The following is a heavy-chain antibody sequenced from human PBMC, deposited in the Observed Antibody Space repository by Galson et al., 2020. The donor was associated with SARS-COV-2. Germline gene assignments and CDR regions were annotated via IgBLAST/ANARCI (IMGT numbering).Heavy chain of an antibody. CDR3: AKRARTVYFDY. Sequence: GGSLGLSCAASGFTFSSYAMSWVRQAPGKGLEWVSAISGSGGSTYYADSVKGRFTIARDNSKNTLYLEMNRLRADDPAVYYCAKRARTVYFDYCGQGTLVTVSS. CDR2: ISGSGGST. D-gene: IGHD2-8*02. CDR1: GFTFSSYA. J-gene: IGHJ4*02. V-gene: IGHV3-23*01.